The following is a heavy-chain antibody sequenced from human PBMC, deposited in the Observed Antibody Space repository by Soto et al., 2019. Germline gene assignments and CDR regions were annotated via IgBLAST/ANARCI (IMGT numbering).Heavy chain of an antibody. V-gene: IGHV3-13*01. CDR3: ARLRALHVGDVSHYYYYMDV. J-gene: IGHJ6*03. CDR1: GFTFSNYE. CDR2: IGTAGDT. Sequence: EVQLVESGGGLVQPGGSLRLSCAASGFTFSNYEMHWVRQVTGKGLEWVSGIGTAGDTKYVGSVKGRFTISRDNAKNSLYLQMNSLRAEDTAMYYCARLRALHVGDVSHYYYYMDVWGKGTSVTVSS. D-gene: IGHD3-16*02.